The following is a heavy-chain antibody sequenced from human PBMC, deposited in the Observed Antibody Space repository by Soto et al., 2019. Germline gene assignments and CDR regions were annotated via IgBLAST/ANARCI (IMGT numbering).Heavy chain of an antibody. CDR2: PCHDGTIA. CDR3: GRTFRDRIPGLDP. D-gene: IGHD2-21*01. Sequence: PVGSLRLSCAASGFSLSDHCLHWVRQAPGKGIVWLSRPCHDGTIAIYSDSVKGRFSISRDLAKNTLYLQMTSLRAEDAAIYYCGRTFRDRIPGLDPWGEGTLVTVSS. V-gene: IGHV3-74*01. J-gene: IGHJ5*02. CDR1: GFSLSDHC.